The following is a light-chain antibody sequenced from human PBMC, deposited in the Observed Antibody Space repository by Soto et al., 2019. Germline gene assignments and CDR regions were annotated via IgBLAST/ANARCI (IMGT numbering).Light chain of an antibody. CDR2: EVS. CDR3: SSYTSSSTPYV. J-gene: IGLJ1*01. CDR1: SSDVGGYNS. Sequence: QSALTQPASVSGSPGQSITISCTGTSSDVGGYNSVSWYQQYPGKALKLMIYEVSNRPSGVSNRFSGSKSGNTASLTISGLLAEDEADYYCSSYTSSSTPYVFGTGTKLTVL. V-gene: IGLV2-14*01.